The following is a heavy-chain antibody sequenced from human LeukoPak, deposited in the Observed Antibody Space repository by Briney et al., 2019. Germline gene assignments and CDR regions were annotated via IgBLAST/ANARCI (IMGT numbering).Heavy chain of an antibody. D-gene: IGHD3-10*01. Sequence: SESLSLTWVVYAGSFSGYYWGWVRPLPGKGREWIGAIIHRGNTNYNPTLKSRVTISVDTSRNQFSLKLSSVTAADTAVYYCARLVWLGESPGSWFDSWGQGTLVTVSS. CDR3: ARLVWLGESPGSWFDS. V-gene: IGHV4-34*12. CDR1: AGSFSGYY. CDR2: IIHRGNT. J-gene: IGHJ5*01.